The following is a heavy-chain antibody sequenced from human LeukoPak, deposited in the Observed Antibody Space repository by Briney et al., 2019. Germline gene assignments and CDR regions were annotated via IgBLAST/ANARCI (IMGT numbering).Heavy chain of an antibody. J-gene: IGHJ6*02. V-gene: IGHV3-23*01. D-gene: IGHD3-3*01. CDR1: GFTLFNYA. CDR3: AKSVAIYFYYGLDV. CDR2: ISGSGGST. Sequence: GGGLRISCVAPGFTLFNYAMSWVRHTPGEGVEWGSAISGSGGSTYYADSVKGRFTISRDNSKNTLFLQMNSLRAEDTAPYYCAKSVAIYFYYGLDVWGQGTTVTVSS.